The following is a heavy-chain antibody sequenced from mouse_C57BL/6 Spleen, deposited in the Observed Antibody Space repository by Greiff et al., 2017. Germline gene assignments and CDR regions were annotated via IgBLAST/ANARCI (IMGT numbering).Heavy chain of an antibody. J-gene: IGHJ4*01. CDR1: GYSITSGYY. Sequence: VQLKESGPGLVKPSQSLSLTCSVTGYSITSGYYWNWIRQFPGNKLEWMGYISYDGSNNYNPSLKNRISITRDTSKNQFFLKLNAVTTEDTATYYCARSTGTLYAMDYWGQGTSVTVSS. CDR3: ARSTGTLYAMDY. D-gene: IGHD4-1*02. CDR2: ISYDGSN. V-gene: IGHV3-6*01.